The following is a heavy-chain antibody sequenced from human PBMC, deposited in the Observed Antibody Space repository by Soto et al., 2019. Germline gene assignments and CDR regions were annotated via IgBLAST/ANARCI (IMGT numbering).Heavy chain of an antibody. CDR3: AKDRAYYYDSSGYPRH. V-gene: IGHV3-30*18. J-gene: IGHJ1*01. D-gene: IGHD3-22*01. Sequence: PGGSLRLSCAASGFTFSSYGMHWVRQAPGKGLEWVAVISYDGSNKYYADSVKGRFTISRDNSKNTLYLQMNSLRAEDTAVYYCAKDRAYYYDSSGYPRHWGQGTLVTVS. CDR2: ISYDGSNK. CDR1: GFTFSSYG.